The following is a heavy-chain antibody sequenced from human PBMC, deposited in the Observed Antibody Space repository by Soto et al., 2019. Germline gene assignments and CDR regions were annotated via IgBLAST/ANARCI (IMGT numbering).Heavy chain of an antibody. J-gene: IGHJ6*03. V-gene: IGHV3-23*01. Sequence: PGGSLRLSCAASGFTFSSYAMSWVRQAPGKGLEWVSAISGSGGSTYYADSVKGRFTISRDNSKNTLYLQMNSLRAEDTAVYYCAKIPTYYYYYYMDVWGKGTTVTVSS. CDR1: GFTFSSYA. CDR3: AKIPTYYYYYYMDV. CDR2: ISGSGGST.